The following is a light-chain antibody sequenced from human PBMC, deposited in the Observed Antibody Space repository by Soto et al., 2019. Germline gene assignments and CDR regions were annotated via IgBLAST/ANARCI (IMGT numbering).Light chain of an antibody. CDR3: SSYTSSSISYV. CDR2: EVS. CDR1: SSDVGGYIY. J-gene: IGLJ1*01. Sequence: QSALTQPASVSGSPGQSITISCTGTSSDVGGYIYVSWYQQPPGKAPKLMIYEVSNRPSGVSNRFSGSKSGNTASLTISGLQAEDEADYYCSSYTSSSISYVFGTGTKVTVL. V-gene: IGLV2-14*01.